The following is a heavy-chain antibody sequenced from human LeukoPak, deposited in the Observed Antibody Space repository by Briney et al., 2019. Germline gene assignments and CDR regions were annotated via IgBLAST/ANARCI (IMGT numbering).Heavy chain of an antibody. D-gene: IGHD4-11*01. Sequence: SETXSLTCTVSGGSISSYYWSWIRQPPGKGLEWIGYIYYSGSTNYNPSLKSRVTISVDTSKNQFFLKLSSVTAADTAVYYCARAFYSNSDYYYYYYMDVWGKGTTVTVSS. CDR1: GGSISSYY. CDR3: ARAFYSNSDYYYYYYMDV. J-gene: IGHJ6*03. V-gene: IGHV4-59*01. CDR2: IYYSGST.